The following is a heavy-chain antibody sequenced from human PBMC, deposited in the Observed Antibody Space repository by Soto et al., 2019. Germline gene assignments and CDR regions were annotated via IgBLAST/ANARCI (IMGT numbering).Heavy chain of an antibody. V-gene: IGHV4-39*01. Sequence: SETLSLTCAVSGVSIHNSHSFWGWIRQPPGKGLEFIGSIYYSGGANYNPSLKSRVTISLDTSKNQFSLTVNSVTAADTAIYYCGGAVEGATRHTDFDSWGQGALVTVSS. CDR2: IYYSGGA. CDR3: GGAVEGATRHTDFDS. CDR1: GVSIHNSHSF. D-gene: IGHD2-15*01. J-gene: IGHJ5*01.